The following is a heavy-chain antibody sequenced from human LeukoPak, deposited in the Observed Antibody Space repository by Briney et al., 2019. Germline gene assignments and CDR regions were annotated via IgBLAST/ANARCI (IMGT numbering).Heavy chain of an antibody. CDR2: INPHSGGT. V-gene: IGHV1-2*02. CDR1: EYTFTDYY. D-gene: IGHD6-13*01. J-gene: IGHJ5*02. CDR3: ARSQGIAAAGRRFDP. Sequence: ASVKVSCKASEYTFTDYYIHWVRQAPGQGLEWMGWINPHSGGTDYAQKFQGRVTMTRDTSISTAYMELSRLRSDDTAVYYCARSQGIAAAGRRFDPWGQGTLVTVSS.